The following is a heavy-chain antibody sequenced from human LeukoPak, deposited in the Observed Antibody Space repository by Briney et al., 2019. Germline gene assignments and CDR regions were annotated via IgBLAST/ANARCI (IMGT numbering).Heavy chain of an antibody. CDR2: INHSGST. J-gene: IGHJ4*02. CDR3: ARHTYYDFWSGSGPRWDY. Sequence: PSETLSLTCAVYGGSFSGYYWSWIRQPPGKGLEWIGVINHSGSTNYNPSPKSRVTISVDTSKNQISLKLSSVTAADTAVYYCARHTYYDFWSGSGPRWDYWGQGTLVTVSS. CDR1: GGSFSGYY. D-gene: IGHD3-3*01. V-gene: IGHV4-34*01.